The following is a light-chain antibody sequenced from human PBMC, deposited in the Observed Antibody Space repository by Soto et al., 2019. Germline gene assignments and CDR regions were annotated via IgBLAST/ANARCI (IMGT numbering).Light chain of an antibody. CDR1: SSDVGSYNL. V-gene: IGLV2-23*02. Sequence: QSALTQPASVSGSPGQSITISCTGTSSDVGSYNLVSWYQQHPGKAPKLMIYEVSKRPSGVSNRFSGSKSGNMASLTISGLQAEDEADYYCCSYAGFGVFGGGTKLTVL. CDR3: CSYAGFGV. J-gene: IGLJ3*02. CDR2: EVS.